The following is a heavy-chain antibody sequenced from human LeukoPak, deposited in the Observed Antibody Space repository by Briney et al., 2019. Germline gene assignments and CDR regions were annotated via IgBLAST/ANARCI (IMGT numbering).Heavy chain of an antibody. CDR1: GGSISSYY. J-gene: IGHJ4*02. Sequence: SETLSLTCTVSGGSISSYYWSWIRQPPGKGLEWIGYIYYSGSTNYNPSLKSRVTISVDTSKNQFSLKLSSVTAADTAVYYCARHATATSFTFAHWGQGTLVTVSS. V-gene: IGHV4-59*08. CDR3: ARHATATSFTFAH. CDR2: IYYSGST. D-gene: IGHD3-10*01.